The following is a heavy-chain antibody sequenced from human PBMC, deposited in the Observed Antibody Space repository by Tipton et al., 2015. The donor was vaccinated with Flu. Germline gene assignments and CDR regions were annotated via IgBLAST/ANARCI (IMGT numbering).Heavy chain of an antibody. D-gene: IGHD1-26*01. CDR3: ARDRGGTYFFPFDP. V-gene: IGHV4-59*01. Sequence: TLSLTCTVSGGSISPYYWNWIRQPPGKGLEWIGYVSYSGNTNYNPSLKSRVTISLDTSKNQFSLMLTSVTAADTALYYCARDRGGTYFFPFDPWGQGPLVTVSS. CDR2: VSYSGNT. CDR1: GGSISPYY. J-gene: IGHJ5*02.